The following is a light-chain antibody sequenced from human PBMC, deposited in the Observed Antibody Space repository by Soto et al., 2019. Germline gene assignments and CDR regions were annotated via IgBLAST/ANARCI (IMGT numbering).Light chain of an antibody. CDR3: QSYDSSLSGYWV. CDR2: GNR. V-gene: IGLV1-40*01. Sequence: QSVLTQPPSVSGAPGQRVTISCTGSSSNIREGFDVHWYQQRPGTAPKLLIYGNRKRPSGVPDRFSGSKSGTSASLSINGLQAEDEAHSYCQSYDSSLSGYWVFGGGTKLTVL. J-gene: IGLJ3*02. CDR1: SSNIREGFD.